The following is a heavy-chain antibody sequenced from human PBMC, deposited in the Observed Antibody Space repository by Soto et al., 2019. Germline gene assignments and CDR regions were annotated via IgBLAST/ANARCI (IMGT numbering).Heavy chain of an antibody. CDR1: DFSLSGSY. D-gene: IGHD2-8*01. CDR3: ASRGHCSNGQCHPFDS. V-gene: IGHV3-11*06. J-gene: IGHJ4*02. CDR2: ISMSGSYK. Sequence: VQLVESGGALVKPGGSLRLSCVGSDFSLSGSYMSWVRQAPGKGLEWLSFISMSGSYKTYAASVEGRFTISRDNVKNIIYLQVDRLRAEDTAVYCCASRGHCSNGQCHPFDSWGQGTQVTVSS.